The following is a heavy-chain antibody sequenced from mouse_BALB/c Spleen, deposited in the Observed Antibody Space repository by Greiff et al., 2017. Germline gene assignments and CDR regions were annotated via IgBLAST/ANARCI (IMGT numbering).Heavy chain of an antibody. Sequence: EVQVVESGGGLVKLGGSLKLSCAASGFTFSSYYMSWVRQTPEKRLELVAAINSNGGSTYYPDTVKGRFTISRDNAKNTLYLQMSSLKSEDTALYYCARHLAVYGNYGYFDYWGQGTTLTVSS. CDR1: GFTFSSYY. CDR3: ARHLAVYGNYGYFDY. J-gene: IGHJ2*01. CDR2: INSNGGST. D-gene: IGHD2-1*01. V-gene: IGHV5-6-2*01.